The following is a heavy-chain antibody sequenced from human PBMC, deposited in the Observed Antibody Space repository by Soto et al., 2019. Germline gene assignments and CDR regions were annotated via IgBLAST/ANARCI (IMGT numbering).Heavy chain of an antibody. CDR2: SSYDGRET. Sequence: PXGSLRLSCAASDFDFSSYGIHWVRQAPGKGLDWVAASSYDGRETFYADSAKGRFTVSKEMSKNTAFLQMNALRHEDTAVYFCARDSGWPILNFDNWGQGTPVTVSS. D-gene: IGHD3-10*01. CDR1: DFDFSSYG. V-gene: IGHV3-30*03. J-gene: IGHJ4*02. CDR3: ARDSGWPILNFDN.